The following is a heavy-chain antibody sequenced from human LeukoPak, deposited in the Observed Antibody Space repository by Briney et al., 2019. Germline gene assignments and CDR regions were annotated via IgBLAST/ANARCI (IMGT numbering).Heavy chain of an antibody. CDR2: VYYSGST. Sequence: SETLSLTCVVSGGSVSGYYWGWIRQPPGRGLEWIGYVYYSGSTNYNPSFKSRITISVDTSRNQFSLQLSSVTAADTAVYYCARVGQWEKYFDYWGQGTLVTVSS. D-gene: IGHD1-26*01. J-gene: IGHJ4*02. CDR1: GGSVSGYY. V-gene: IGHV4-59*02. CDR3: ARVGQWEKYFDY.